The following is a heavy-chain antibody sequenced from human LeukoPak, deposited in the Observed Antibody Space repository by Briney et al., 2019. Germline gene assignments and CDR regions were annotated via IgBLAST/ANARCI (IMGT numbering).Heavy chain of an antibody. CDR2: ISGSGGST. V-gene: IGHV3-23*01. CDR1: GFTFSSYA. J-gene: IGHJ4*02. Sequence: GGSLRLSCAASGFTFSSYAMSWVRQAPGKGLEWVSAISGSGGSTYYADSVKGRFTISRDNSKNTLYLQMNSLGAEDTAVYYCAKLGYYDRVSKYWGQGTLVTVSS. CDR3: AKLGYYDRVSKY. D-gene: IGHD3-22*01.